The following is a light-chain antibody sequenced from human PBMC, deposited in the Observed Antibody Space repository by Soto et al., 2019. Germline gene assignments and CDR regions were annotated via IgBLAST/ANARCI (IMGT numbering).Light chain of an antibody. J-gene: IGLJ3*02. CDR2: EVS. V-gene: IGLV2-14*01. CDR3: SSYTSSSARV. Sequence: QSALTQPASVSGSTGQSITISCTGTSSDVGSYNYVSWYQQHPGKAPKLMIYEVSNRPSGVSNRFSGSKSGNTASLTISGLQGEDEADYYCSSYTSSSARVFGGGTQLTVL. CDR1: SSDVGSYNY.